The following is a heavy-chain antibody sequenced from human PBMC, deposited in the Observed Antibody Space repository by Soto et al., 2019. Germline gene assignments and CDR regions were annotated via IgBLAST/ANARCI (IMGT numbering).Heavy chain of an antibody. CDR1: GGTFSSYT. CDR3: AREHYYDSSGYPRGMDV. Sequence: QVQLVQSGAEVKKPGSSVKVSCKASGGTFSSYTISWVRQAPGQGLEWMGRIIPILGIANYAQKFQGRVTITADKSTRTAYMELSSLRSEDTAVSYCAREHYYDSSGYPRGMDVWGQGTTVTVSS. V-gene: IGHV1-69*08. J-gene: IGHJ6*02. D-gene: IGHD3-22*01. CDR2: IIPILGIA.